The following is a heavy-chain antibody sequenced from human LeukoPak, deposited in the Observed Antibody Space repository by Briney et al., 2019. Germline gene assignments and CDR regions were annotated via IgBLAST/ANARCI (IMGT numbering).Heavy chain of an antibody. CDR3: ARKDVDTAMVIGY. V-gene: IGHV4-4*02. Sequence: SETLSLTCAVSGGSISSSNWWSWVRQPPGKGLEWIGEIYHSGSTNYNPSLKSRVTISVDKSKNQFSLKLSSVTAADTAVYYCARKDVDTAMVIGYWGQGTLVTVSS. D-gene: IGHD5-18*01. J-gene: IGHJ4*02. CDR1: GGSISSSNW. CDR2: IYHSGST.